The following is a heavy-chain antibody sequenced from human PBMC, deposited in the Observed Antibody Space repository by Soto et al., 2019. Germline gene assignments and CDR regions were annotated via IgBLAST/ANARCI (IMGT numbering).Heavy chain of an antibody. CDR2: ISAYNGNT. J-gene: IGHJ4*02. D-gene: IGHD3-3*01. Sequence: ASVKVSCKASGYTFTSYGISWVRQAPGQGLEWMGWISAYNGNTNYAQKLQGRVTMTTDTSTSTAYMELRSRRSDDTVVYYCAMRRSGFEYWGQGTLVPVSS. CDR1: GYTFTSYG. CDR3: AMRRSGFEY. V-gene: IGHV1-18*01.